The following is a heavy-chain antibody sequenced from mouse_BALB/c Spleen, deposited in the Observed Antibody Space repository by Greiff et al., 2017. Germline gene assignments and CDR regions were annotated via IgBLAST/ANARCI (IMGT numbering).Heavy chain of an antibody. CDR1: GFTFSDYY. D-gene: IGHD1-2*01. CDR2: ISDGGSYT. V-gene: IGHV5-4*02. J-gene: IGHJ4*01. Sequence: QLVESGGGLVKPGGSLKLSCAASGFTFSDYYMYWVRQTPEKRLEWVATISDGGSYTYYPDSVKGRFTISRDNAKNNLYLQMSSLKSEDTAMYYCARGGATAYAMDYWGQGTSVTVSS. CDR3: ARGGATAYAMDY.